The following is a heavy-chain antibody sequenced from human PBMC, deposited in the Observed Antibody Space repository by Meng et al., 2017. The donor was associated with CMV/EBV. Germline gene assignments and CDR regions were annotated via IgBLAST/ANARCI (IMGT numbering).Heavy chain of an antibody. V-gene: IGHV3-23*01. Sequence: GESLKISCAASGFTFSSYAMSWVRQAPGKGLEWVSAISGSGGSTYYADSVKGRFTISRDNSKNTLYLQMNSLRAEDTAVYYCAREVRDSSSWGYGMDVWGQGTTVTVSS. CDR1: GFTFSSYA. CDR2: ISGSGGST. D-gene: IGHD6-13*01. J-gene: IGHJ6*02. CDR3: AREVRDSSSWGYGMDV.